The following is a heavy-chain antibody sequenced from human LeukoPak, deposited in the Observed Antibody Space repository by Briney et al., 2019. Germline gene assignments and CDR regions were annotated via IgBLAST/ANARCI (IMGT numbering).Heavy chain of an antibody. CDR2: ISGSGGIT. J-gene: IGHJ4*02. Sequence: GRSLRLSCAASGFTFSNYVMNWVRQAPGKGLEWVSGISGSGGITYYADSVQGRFTISRDNSNNMLSLQLDSLRAEDTAVFYCAKGRISGDAGLDYWGQGTLVTVSS. V-gene: IGHV3-23*01. D-gene: IGHD6-13*01. CDR3: AKGRISGDAGLDY. CDR1: GFTFSNYV.